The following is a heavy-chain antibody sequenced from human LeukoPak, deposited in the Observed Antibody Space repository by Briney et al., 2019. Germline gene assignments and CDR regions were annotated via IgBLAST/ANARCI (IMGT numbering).Heavy chain of an antibody. J-gene: IGHJ6*03. Sequence: SETLSLTCAVSGGSISSSNWWTWVRQPPGKGLEWIGEISRSGNTNYNPSLRSRVTISVDKSKNQFSLKLSSVTAADTAVYYCARHPFYYYGSGNYYYYYMDVWGKGTTVTISS. CDR1: GGSISSSNW. V-gene: IGHV4-4*02. D-gene: IGHD3-10*01. CDR3: ARHPFYYYGSGNYYYYYMDV. CDR2: ISRSGNT.